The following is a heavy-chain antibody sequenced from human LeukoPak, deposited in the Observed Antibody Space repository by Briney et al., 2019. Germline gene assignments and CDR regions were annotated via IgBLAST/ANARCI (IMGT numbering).Heavy chain of an antibody. D-gene: IGHD3-22*01. CDR1: GFSFNTYS. CDR2: ISSSGSHT. Sequence: GGSLRLSCAASGFSFNTYSMNWVRQAPGKGLECVSSISSSGSHTYSADSVKGRFTISRDNAKNSLYLEMNSLRAEDTAVYYCARGHYYDSGGYLYSMDVWGKGTTVTVSS. J-gene: IGHJ6*03. V-gene: IGHV3-21*01. CDR3: ARGHYYDSGGYLYSMDV.